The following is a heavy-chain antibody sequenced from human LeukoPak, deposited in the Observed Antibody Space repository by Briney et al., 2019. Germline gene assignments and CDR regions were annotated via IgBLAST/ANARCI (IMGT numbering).Heavy chain of an antibody. V-gene: IGHV1-46*01. CDR1: GYTFTSYY. Sequence: ASVNVSCKASGYTFTSYYMHWVRQAPGQGLEWMGIINPSGGSTSYAQKFQGRVTMTRDTSTSTVYMELSSPRSEDTAVYYCARGAVAGKSKYYYYGMDVWGQGTTVTVSS. CDR2: INPSGGST. D-gene: IGHD6-19*01. CDR3: ARGAVAGKSKYYYYGMDV. J-gene: IGHJ6*02.